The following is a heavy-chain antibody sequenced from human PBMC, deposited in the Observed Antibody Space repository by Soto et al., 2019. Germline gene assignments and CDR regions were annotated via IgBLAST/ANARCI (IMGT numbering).Heavy chain of an antibody. J-gene: IGHJ4*02. V-gene: IGHV4-30-2*01. D-gene: IGHD1-20*01. CDR2: IYHSGST. CDR1: GGSISSGGYS. CDR3: VRNASVTDPRDGKKHDFFDY. Sequence: SETLSLTCAVSGGSISSGGYSWSWIRQPPGKGLEWIGYIYHSGSTYYNPSLKSRVTISVDRSKNKFSLKVKSMTATDTAVYYYVRNASVTDPRDGKKHDFFDYWGLGTLVTVSS.